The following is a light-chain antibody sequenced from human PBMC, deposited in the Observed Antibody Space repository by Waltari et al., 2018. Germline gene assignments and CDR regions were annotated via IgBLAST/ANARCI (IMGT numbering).Light chain of an antibody. J-gene: IGKJ1*01. V-gene: IGKV3-20*01. CDR3: QHYVRLPAT. CDR1: QSVGRT. CDR2: GTS. Sequence: DIVLTQSPGTLYLSPGERTTLFCRASQSVGRTLAWYQQKPGQAPRLLICGTSSRATDIPDRFRGSGSGTDFSLTINRLEPEDFAVYYCQHYVRLPATFGQGTKVEIK.